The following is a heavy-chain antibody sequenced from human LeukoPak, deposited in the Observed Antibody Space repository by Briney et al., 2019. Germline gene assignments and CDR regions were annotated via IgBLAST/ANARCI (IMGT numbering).Heavy chain of an antibody. CDR2: ISGNGGRT. D-gene: IGHD3-16*01. CDR1: GFTFSSYG. CDR3: AKDPNGDYVGTFDM. Sequence: PGGSLRLSCAASGFTFSSYGMSWVRQTPGKGLERVSFISGNGGRTDYAESVKGRFTISRDNSKNMVYLQMNSLRDEDTATYYCAKDPNGDYVGTFDMWGQGTMVTVSS. V-gene: IGHV3-23*01. J-gene: IGHJ3*02.